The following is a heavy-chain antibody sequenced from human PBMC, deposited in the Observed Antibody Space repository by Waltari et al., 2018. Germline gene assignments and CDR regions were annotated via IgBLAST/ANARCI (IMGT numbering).Heavy chain of an antibody. CDR1: GFTFSSYA. D-gene: IGHD2-21*02. CDR2: ISVSGGST. CDR3: AKDRTGVVTAIHDY. V-gene: IGHV3-23*01. Sequence: EVQLLESGGGLVQPGGSLRLSCAASGFTFSSYAMSWVRQAPGKGLEWVSAISVSGGSTYYADSVKGRFTISRDNSKNTLYLQMNSLRAEDTAVYYCAKDRTGVVTAIHDYWGQGTLVTVSS. J-gene: IGHJ4*02.